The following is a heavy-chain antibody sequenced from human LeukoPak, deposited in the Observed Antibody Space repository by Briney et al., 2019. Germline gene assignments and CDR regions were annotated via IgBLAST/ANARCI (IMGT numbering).Heavy chain of an antibody. V-gene: IGHV3-74*01. CDR2: INRDGSST. J-gene: IGHJ4*02. CDR1: GFTFSNYG. D-gene: IGHD1-26*01. CDR3: ARDLYTGSYHDY. Sequence: GGSLRLSCAASGFTFSNYGMHWVRQAPGKGLMWVSRINRDGSSTTYADSVKGRFTISRDNAKNTLYLQMNSLRAEDTAVYYCARDLYTGSYHDYWGQGTLVTVSS.